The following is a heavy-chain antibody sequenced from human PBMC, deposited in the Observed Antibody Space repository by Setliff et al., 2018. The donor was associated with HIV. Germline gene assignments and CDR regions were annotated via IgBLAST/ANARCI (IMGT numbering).Heavy chain of an antibody. CDR1: GGSFSGYS. CDR3: ARKSRYSDTSGYFKHYIYYYLDV. Sequence: PSETLSLTCAVYGGSFSGYSWTWIRQPPGKGPEWIGEINHSGSTKYNPSLKNRVTMSVDTSKNQFSLRVTSVTAADSSIFYCARKSRYSDTSGYFKHYIYYYLDVWGKGTTVTVS. J-gene: IGHJ6*03. D-gene: IGHD3-22*01. CDR2: INHSGST. V-gene: IGHV4-34*01.